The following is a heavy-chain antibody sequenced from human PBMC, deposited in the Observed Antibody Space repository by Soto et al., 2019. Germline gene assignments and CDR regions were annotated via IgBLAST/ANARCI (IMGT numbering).Heavy chain of an antibody. CDR3: AKDKEYQVLLRMGYL. CDR2: TSYNGSNK. D-gene: IGHD2-2*01. V-gene: IGHV3-30*18. J-gene: IGHJ6*02. Sequence: PGGSLRLSCAASGFTFSSYAMSWVRQAPGKGLEWVAVTSYNGSNKYYADSVKGRFTISRDNSKNTVFLQMSSLRVEDTAVYYCAKDKEYQVLLRMGYLWGQGTTVTVSS. CDR1: GFTFSSYA.